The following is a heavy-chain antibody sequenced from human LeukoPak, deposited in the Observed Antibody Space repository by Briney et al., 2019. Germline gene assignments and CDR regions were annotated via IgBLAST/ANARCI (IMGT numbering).Heavy chain of an antibody. V-gene: IGHV3-66*01. D-gene: IGHD5-18*01. J-gene: IGHJ4*02. CDR3: ARDQYSYAHAAH. Sequence: GGSLRLSCAASGFTFSSYTMNWVRQAPGKGLEWVSVIYSGGTTYYADSVKGRFIISRDNSKNTLHLQMNSLRAEDTAVYYCARDQYSYAHAAHWGQGTLVTVSS. CDR2: IYSGGTT. CDR1: GFTFSSYT.